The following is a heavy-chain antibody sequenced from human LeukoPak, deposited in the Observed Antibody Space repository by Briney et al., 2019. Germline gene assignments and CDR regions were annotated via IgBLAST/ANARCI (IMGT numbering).Heavy chain of an antibody. Sequence: GGSLRLSCAASGFTFSNAWMSWVRQAPGKGLEWVGPIKSKTDGGTTDYAAPVKGRFTISRDDSKNTLYLQMNSLKTEDTAVYYCTTSGVYWGQGTLVTVSS. D-gene: IGHD6-25*01. CDR3: TTSGVY. V-gene: IGHV3-15*01. CDR2: IKSKTDGGTT. J-gene: IGHJ4*02. CDR1: GFTFSNAW.